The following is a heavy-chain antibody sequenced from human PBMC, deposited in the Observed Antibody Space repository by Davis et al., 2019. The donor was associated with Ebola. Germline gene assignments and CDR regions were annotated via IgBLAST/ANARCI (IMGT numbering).Heavy chain of an antibody. CDR3: AKEGEYYGSGRRTEH. D-gene: IGHD3-10*01. Sequence: GESLKISCAASGFTFSSYGMSWVRQAPGKGLEWVSAISGTRGSTHYADSVKGRFTISRDNSKDTLYLQMNSLRAEDTAVYYCAKEGEYYGSGRRTEHWGQGTLVTVSS. V-gene: IGHV3-23*01. CDR1: GFTFSSYG. J-gene: IGHJ1*01. CDR2: ISGTRGST.